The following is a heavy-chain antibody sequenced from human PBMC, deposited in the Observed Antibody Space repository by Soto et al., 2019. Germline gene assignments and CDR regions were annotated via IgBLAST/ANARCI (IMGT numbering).Heavy chain of an antibody. D-gene: IGHD2-15*01. V-gene: IGHV1-8*01. CDR2: MNPNSGNT. Sequence: GSVKVSCQASGYTFTSYDIKWGRQATLQGLEWMGWMNPNSGNTGYAQKFQGRVTMTRNTSISTAYMELSSLRSEDTAVYYCASELGYCSGGSCYSGYDYWGQGTLVTGSS. J-gene: IGHJ4*02. CDR1: GYTFTSYD. CDR3: ASELGYCSGGSCYSGYDY.